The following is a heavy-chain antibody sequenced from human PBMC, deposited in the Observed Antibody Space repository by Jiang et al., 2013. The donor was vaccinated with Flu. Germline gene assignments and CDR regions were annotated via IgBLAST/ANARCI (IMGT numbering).Heavy chain of an antibody. D-gene: IGHD1-7*01. CDR2: IYYSGST. Sequence: EWIGSIYYSGSTYYNPSLKSRVTISVDTSKNQFSLKLSSVTAADTAVYYCASGGGVLTGTGTDYWGQGTLVTVSS. V-gene: IGHV4-39*01. J-gene: IGHJ4*02. CDR3: ASGGGVLTGTGTDY.